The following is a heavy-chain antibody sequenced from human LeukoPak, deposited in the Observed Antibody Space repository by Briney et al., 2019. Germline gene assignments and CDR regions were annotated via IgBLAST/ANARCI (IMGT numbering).Heavy chain of an antibody. CDR3: ASEITMVRGAHYYFDY. D-gene: IGHD3-10*01. Sequence: SVKVSCKASGGTFSSYAISWVRQAPGQGLEWMGGIIPIFGTANYAQKFQGRVTITADKSTSTAYMELSSLRSEDTAVYYCASEITMVRGAHYYFDYWGQGTLVTVSS. V-gene: IGHV1-69*06. CDR2: IIPIFGTA. CDR1: GGTFSSYA. J-gene: IGHJ4*02.